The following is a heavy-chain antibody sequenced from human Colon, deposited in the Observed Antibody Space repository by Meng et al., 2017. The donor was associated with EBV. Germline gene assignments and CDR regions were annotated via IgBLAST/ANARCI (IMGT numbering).Heavy chain of an antibody. V-gene: IGHV4-31*03. CDR3: ASLYGDSSVCYLDL. D-gene: IGHD4-17*01. CDR2: IYYSGST. Sequence: VLLQQSGPGLVKPAQPPSPTCTASGGSISSGNHYWSWIRQQPGKGLEYIGYIYYSGSTYYNPSLKSRVIISVDTSKNQFSLMLNSVTAADTAVYYCASLYGDSSVCYLDLWGRGTLVTVSS. CDR1: GGSISSGNHY. J-gene: IGHJ2*01.